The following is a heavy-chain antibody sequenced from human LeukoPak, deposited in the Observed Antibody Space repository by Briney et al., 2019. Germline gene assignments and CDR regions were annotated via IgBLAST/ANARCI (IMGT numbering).Heavy chain of an antibody. V-gene: IGHV3-30*18. D-gene: IGHD5-18*01. Sequence: PGRSLRLSCAASGFSFSRYGMDSVRQAAGKGLGWVAIISYDGKDKHYADSVKGRFTISRDNPKNTLYLQMNSLRAEDTAVYYCAKDRDTYGSIYYFDDWGQGTLVTVSS. CDR1: GFSFSRYG. CDR2: ISYDGKDK. J-gene: IGHJ4*02. CDR3: AKDRDTYGSIYYFDD.